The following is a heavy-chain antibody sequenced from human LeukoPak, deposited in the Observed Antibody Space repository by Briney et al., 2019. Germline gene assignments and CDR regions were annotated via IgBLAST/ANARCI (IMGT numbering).Heavy chain of an antibody. V-gene: IGHV3-43*02. D-gene: IGHD2-15*01. Sequence: GGSLRLSCVASGFIFDDYAMHWVRQAPGKGLEWVSLISGDGGSTYYADSVKGRFTISRDNSKNSLYLQMNSLRTEDTALYYCAKAKERYCSGGSCVKTAAFDIWGQGTMVTVSS. CDR2: ISGDGGST. CDR1: GFIFDDYA. CDR3: AKAKERYCSGGSCVKTAAFDI. J-gene: IGHJ3*02.